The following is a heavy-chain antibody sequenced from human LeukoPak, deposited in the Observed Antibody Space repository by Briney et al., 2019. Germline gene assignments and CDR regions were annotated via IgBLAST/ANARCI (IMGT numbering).Heavy chain of an antibody. J-gene: IGHJ4*02. V-gene: IGHV4-34*01. CDR2: INHSGST. CDR1: GGSFSGYY. Sequence: SETLSLTCAVYGGSFSGYYWSWIRQPPGKGLEWIGEINHSGSTNYNPSLKSRVTISVDTSKNQFSLKLSSVTAADTAVYYCARVDTIFGELNYWGQGTLVTVSS. CDR3: ARVDTIFGELNY. D-gene: IGHD3-10*01.